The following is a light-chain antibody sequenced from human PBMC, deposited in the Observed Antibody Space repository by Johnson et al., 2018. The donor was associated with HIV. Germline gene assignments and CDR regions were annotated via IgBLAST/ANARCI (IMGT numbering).Light chain of an antibody. CDR2: DNN. CDR3: GTWNSSLSSAYC. J-gene: IGLJ1*01. Sequence: QSVLTQPPSVSAAPGQKVSISCSGSSSNIGNNYVSWYQQLPGTAPKLLIYDNNKRPSGIPDRFSGSKSGTSATLGITGIQTGYEADYYCGTWNSSLSSAYCFGTGTKVTVL. V-gene: IGLV1-51*01. CDR1: SSNIGNNY.